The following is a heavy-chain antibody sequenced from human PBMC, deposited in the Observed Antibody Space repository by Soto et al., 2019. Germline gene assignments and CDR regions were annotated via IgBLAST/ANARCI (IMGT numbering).Heavy chain of an antibody. CDR1: GGSISSSSYY. CDR2: IYYSGST. J-gene: IGHJ4*02. V-gene: IGHV4-39*01. CDR3: ARLLNLAVAAPFDY. Sequence: PSETLSLTCTVSGGSISSSSYYWGWIRQPPGKGLEWIGSIYYSGSTYYNPSLKSRVTISVDTSKNQFSLKLSSVTAADTAVYNCARLLNLAVAAPFDYWGQGTLVTVSS. D-gene: IGHD6-19*01.